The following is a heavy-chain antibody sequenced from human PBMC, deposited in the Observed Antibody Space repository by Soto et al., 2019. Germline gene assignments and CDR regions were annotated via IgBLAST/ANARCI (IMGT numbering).Heavy chain of an antibody. D-gene: IGHD2-15*01. Sequence: GGSLRLSCAASGFTFSSYGMNWVRQAPGKGLEWVSSISTSTSYIYYADSVKGRFTISRDNAKNSVYLQMNSLRAEDTAVYYCARLYCRGGSCYSGDAFDIWGQGTMVTVSS. J-gene: IGHJ3*02. CDR2: ISTSTSYI. CDR3: ARLYCRGGSCYSGDAFDI. V-gene: IGHV3-21*01. CDR1: GFTFSSYG.